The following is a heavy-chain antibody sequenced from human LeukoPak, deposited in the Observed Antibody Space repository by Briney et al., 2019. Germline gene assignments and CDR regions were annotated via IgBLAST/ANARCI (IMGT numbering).Heavy chain of an antibody. CDR1: AGSIVSNY. CDR2: IYTSGRT. J-gene: IGHJ4*02. Sequence: PSPTPSLTRTLVAGSIVSNYSSSVRHPAGKGLEWIGRIYTSGRTTTNPSPKSRATLSVDTTKNHFSLKRRSVSPSETAMYYCASVTLNRLDYWGQGTLVTVSS. CDR3: ASVTLNRLDY. V-gene: IGHV4-4*07. D-gene: IGHD1-14*01.